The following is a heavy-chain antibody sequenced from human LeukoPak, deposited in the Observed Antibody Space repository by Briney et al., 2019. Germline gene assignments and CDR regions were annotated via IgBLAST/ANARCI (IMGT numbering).Heavy chain of an antibody. J-gene: IGHJ5*02. CDR2: INPNSGGT. V-gene: IGHV1-2*02. D-gene: IGHD6-13*01. CDR1: GYTFTSYY. Sequence: ASVKVSCKASGYTFTSYYMHWVRQAPGQGLEWMGWINPNSGGTNYAQKFQGRVTMTRYTSISTAYMELSRLRSDDTAVYYCARDFGIAAAEEYWFDPWGQGTLVTVSS. CDR3: ARDFGIAAAEEYWFDP.